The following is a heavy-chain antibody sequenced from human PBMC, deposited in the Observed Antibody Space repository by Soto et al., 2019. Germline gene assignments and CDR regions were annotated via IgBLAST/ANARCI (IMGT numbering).Heavy chain of an antibody. CDR3: ARVSGRGEPAPWDV. D-gene: IGHD3-16*01. Sequence: QVQLVQSGAEVKKPGSSVKVSCKASRGTFSSYAISWVRQAPGQGLEWMGGIIPIFGTANYAQKFQGRVTITADESTSTAYMELSSLRSEDTAVYYCARVSGRGEPAPWDVWGQGTTVTVSS. CDR2: IIPIFGTA. V-gene: IGHV1-69*01. J-gene: IGHJ6*02. CDR1: RGTFSSYA.